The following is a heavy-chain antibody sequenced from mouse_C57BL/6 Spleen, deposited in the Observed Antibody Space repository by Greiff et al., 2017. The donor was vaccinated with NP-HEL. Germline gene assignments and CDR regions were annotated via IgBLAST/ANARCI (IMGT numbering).Heavy chain of an antibody. CDR1: GYTFTDYN. Sequence: EVNLVESGPELVKPGASVKIPCKASGYTFTDYNMDWVKQSHGKSLEWIGDINPNNGGTIYNQKFKGKATLTVDKSSSTAYMELRSLTSEDTAVYYCARNYGPYAMDYWGQGTSVTVSS. J-gene: IGHJ4*01. D-gene: IGHD1-1*01. CDR3: ARNYGPYAMDY. CDR2: INPNNGGT. V-gene: IGHV1-18*01.